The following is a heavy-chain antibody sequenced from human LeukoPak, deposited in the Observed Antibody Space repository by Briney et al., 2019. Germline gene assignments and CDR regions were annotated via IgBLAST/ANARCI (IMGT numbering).Heavy chain of an antibody. CDR2: INGDGGRT. CDR3: ARDVEMATIPYFDY. D-gene: IGHD5-24*01. CDR1: GFTFDDYA. Sequence: GGSLRLSCAASGFTFDDYAMHWVRQAPGKGLEWVSLINGDGGRTYYADSVRGRFTISKDNTKNSLYLQMNSLRTEDTALYYCARDVEMATIPYFDYWGQGTLVTVSS. J-gene: IGHJ4*02. V-gene: IGHV3-43*02.